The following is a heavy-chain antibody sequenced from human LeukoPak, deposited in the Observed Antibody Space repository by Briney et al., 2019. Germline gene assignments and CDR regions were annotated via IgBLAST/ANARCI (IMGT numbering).Heavy chain of an antibody. D-gene: IGHD3-10*01. CDR3: AKRGYGSGSYSTGLYYFDY. V-gene: IGHV3-23*01. Sequence: GGSLRLSCAASGFTFSSYAMSWVRQAPGKGLEWVSAISGSGGSTYYAGSVKGRFTISRDNSKNTLYLQMNSLRAEDTAVYYCAKRGYGSGSYSTGLYYFDYWGQGTLVTVSS. CDR1: GFTFSSYA. CDR2: ISGSGGST. J-gene: IGHJ4*02.